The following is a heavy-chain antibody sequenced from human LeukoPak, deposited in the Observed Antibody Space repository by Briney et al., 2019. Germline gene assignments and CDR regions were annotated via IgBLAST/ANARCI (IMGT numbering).Heavy chain of an antibody. V-gene: IGHV3-23*01. CDR1: GITLSNYG. J-gene: IGHJ4*02. D-gene: IGHD3-3*01. CDR3: ARSNRDFWSGYYAN. CDR2: ISDSGGRT. Sequence: GGSLRLSCAVSGITLSNYGMSWVRQAPGKGLEWVAGISDSGGRTNYADSVKGRFTISRDNPKNTLYLQMNSLRAEDTAVYYCARSNRDFWSGYYANWGQGTLVTVSS.